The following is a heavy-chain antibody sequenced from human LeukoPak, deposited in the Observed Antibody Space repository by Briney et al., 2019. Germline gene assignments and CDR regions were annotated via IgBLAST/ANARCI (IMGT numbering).Heavy chain of an antibody. Sequence: GGSLRLSCAASGFTFSSYAMSWVRQAPGKGLEWVSTIISAGSTYYADSVKGRFTISRDNSKNTLYLQMNSLRAEDTAVYYCAKEFGFCSGGSCYTPTFDYWGQGTLVTVSS. CDR3: AKEFGFCSGGSCYTPTFDY. CDR1: GFTFSSYA. J-gene: IGHJ4*02. V-gene: IGHV3-23*01. D-gene: IGHD2-15*01. CDR2: IISAGST.